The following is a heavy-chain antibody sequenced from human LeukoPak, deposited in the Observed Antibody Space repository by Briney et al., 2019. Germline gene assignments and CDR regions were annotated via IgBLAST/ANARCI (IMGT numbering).Heavy chain of an antibody. V-gene: IGHV3-30*04. CDR1: GFTFSSYA. Sequence: GGSLRLSCAASGFTFSSYAMHWVRQAPGKGLEWVAVISYDGSNKYYADSVKGRFTISRDNSKNTLYLQMNSLRAEDTAVYYCAREQDPTVTTIYFDYWGQGTLVTVSS. CDR3: AREQDPTVTTIYFDY. D-gene: IGHD4-11*01. CDR2: ISYDGSNK. J-gene: IGHJ4*02.